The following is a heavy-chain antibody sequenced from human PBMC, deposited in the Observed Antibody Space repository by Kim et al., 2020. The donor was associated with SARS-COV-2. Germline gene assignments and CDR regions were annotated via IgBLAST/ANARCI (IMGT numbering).Heavy chain of an antibody. D-gene: IGHD1-20*01. J-gene: IGHJ3*02. CDR3: TTDPHNWNKRGHDAFDI. Sequence: KGRFTISRDNSKNTLYLQMNSLKTADTAVYYCTTDPHNWNKRGHDAFDIWGQGTMVTVSS. V-gene: IGHV3-15*01.